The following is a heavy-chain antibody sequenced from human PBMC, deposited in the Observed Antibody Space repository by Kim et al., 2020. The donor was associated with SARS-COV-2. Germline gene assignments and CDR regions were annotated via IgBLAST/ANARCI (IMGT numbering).Heavy chain of an antibody. Sequence: ASVKVSCKASGYTFTSYAMHWVRQAPGQRPEWMGWINAGNGNTKYSQKFQGRVTITRDTSASTAYMDLSSLRCEDTAVYYCARVGFYGSGRERSWDVWGQGTTVTVSS. J-gene: IGHJ6*02. V-gene: IGHV1-3*01. CDR1: GYTFTSYA. CDR3: ARVGFYGSGRERSWDV. D-gene: IGHD3-10*01. CDR2: INAGNGNT.